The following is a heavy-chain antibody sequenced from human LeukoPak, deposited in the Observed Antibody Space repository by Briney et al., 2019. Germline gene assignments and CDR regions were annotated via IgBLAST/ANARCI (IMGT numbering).Heavy chain of an antibody. J-gene: IGHJ4*02. CDR2: INPNSGGT. CDR3: ARVVIVVGAAAGDY. V-gene: IGHV1-2*02. CDR1: GYTFTGYY. Sequence: ASVKVSCKASGYTFTGYYMHWVRQAPGQGLEWMGWINPNSGGTNYAQKFQGRVTMTRDTSISTAYMELSRLRSDDTAVYYCARVVIVVGAAAGDYWGQGTLVTVSS. D-gene: IGHD6-13*01.